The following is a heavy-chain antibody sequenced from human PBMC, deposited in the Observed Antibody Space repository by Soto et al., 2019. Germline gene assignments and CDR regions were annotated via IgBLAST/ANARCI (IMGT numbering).Heavy chain of an antibody. V-gene: IGHV1-18*01. J-gene: IGHJ5*02. CDR3: ARVVPGAEAWFGP. CDR2: ISLYSDGT. Sequence: ASVKVSCTTSGYTFSNYGITWVRQAPGQPLEWLGWISLYSDGTNYAQKFQGRVSMTTDTSTTTAYMELRSLRSDDTAVYYCARVVPGAEAWFGPWGQGTLVTVSS. D-gene: IGHD2-2*01. CDR1: GYTFSNYG.